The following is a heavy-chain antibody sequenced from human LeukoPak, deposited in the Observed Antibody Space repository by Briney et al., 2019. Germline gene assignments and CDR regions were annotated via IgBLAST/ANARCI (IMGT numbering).Heavy chain of an antibody. V-gene: IGHV3-23*01. Sequence: GGSLRLSCAASGFTFSSYAMSWVRQAPGKGLEWVSAISGSGGSTYYADSVKGRFTVSRDNSKNTLYLQMNSLRAEDTAVYYCAKDSGGWTNLDYWGQGTLVTVSS. CDR2: ISGSGGST. CDR1: GFTFSSYA. J-gene: IGHJ4*02. CDR3: AKDSGGWTNLDY. D-gene: IGHD6-19*01.